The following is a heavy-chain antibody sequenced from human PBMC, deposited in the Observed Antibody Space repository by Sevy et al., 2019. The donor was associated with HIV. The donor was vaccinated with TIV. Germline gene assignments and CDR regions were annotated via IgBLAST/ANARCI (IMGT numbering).Heavy chain of an antibody. CDR3: ARGVMVRGVIRQKPYYFDY. V-gene: IGHV4-61*01. CDR1: GGSVSSGSYY. CDR2: IYSSGST. J-gene: IGHJ4*02. D-gene: IGHD3-10*01. Sequence: SETLSLTCTVSGGSVSSGSYYWSWIRQPPGKGLEWIGYIYSSGSTNYNPSLKSRVTISVDTSKNQFSLKLSSVTAADTAVYYCARGVMVRGVIRQKPYYFDYWGQGTLVTVSS.